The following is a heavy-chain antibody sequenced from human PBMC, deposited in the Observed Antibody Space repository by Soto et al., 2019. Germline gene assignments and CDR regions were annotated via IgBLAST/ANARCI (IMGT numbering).Heavy chain of an antibody. CDR3: ARGAIWTARDWFAP. D-gene: IGHD3-3*01. V-gene: IGHV4-34*01. CDR1: GGSFRGYR. CDR2: INHSGIT. Sequence: SETPALTCAVDGGSFRGYRWNWLGQSPGKGLEWIGEINHSGITNYNPSFTSRVTLSVDTSKRQFSLRVKSVTAADTAVYFCARGAIWTARDWFAPWGHGTKVTVSS. J-gene: IGHJ5*02.